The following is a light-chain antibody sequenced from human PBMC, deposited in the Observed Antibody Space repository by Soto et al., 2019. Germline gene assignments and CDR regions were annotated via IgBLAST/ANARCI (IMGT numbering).Light chain of an antibody. J-gene: IGLJ1*01. CDR3: SSYTSSSSYV. Sequence: LTQPASVSGSPGQSITISCTGTSSDVGTYNSVSWYQQYPGKAPKLMIHDVSNRPSGVSNRFSGSKSGNTASLTISGLQAEDEADYYCSSYTSSSSYVFGSGTKVTVL. V-gene: IGLV2-14*01. CDR2: DVS. CDR1: SSDVGTYNS.